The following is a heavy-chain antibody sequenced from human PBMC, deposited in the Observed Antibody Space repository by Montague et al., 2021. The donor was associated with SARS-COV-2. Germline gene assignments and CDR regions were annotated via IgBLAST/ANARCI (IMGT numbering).Heavy chain of an antibody. Sequence: TLSLTCAVYGGSFSGYYWNWIRQPPGKGLEWIGEINHSGSANYNPSLKSRVTISVDTSKNQFSLKLSSVTAADTAVYYCARVGIVVVPAAIVTLSYYYYRDVWGKGT. J-gene: IGHJ6*03. D-gene: IGHD2-2*02. CDR3: ARVGIVVVPAAIVTLSYYYYRDV. CDR2: INHSGSA. V-gene: IGHV4-34*09. CDR1: GGSFSGYY.